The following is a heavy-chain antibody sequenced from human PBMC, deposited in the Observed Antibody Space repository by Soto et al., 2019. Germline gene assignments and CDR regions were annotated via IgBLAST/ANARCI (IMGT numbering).Heavy chain of an antibody. Sequence: PSETLSLTCAFSGCSISSGGYSWSWIRRPPGKGLEWIGYIYHSGSTYYNPSLKSRVTISVDRSKNQFSLKLSSVTAADTAVYYCARGNYDFWSGYYGPGAFDIWGQGTMVT. D-gene: IGHD3-3*01. CDR1: GCSISSGGYS. V-gene: IGHV4-30-2*01. CDR2: IYHSGST. CDR3: ARGNYDFWSGYYGPGAFDI. J-gene: IGHJ3*02.